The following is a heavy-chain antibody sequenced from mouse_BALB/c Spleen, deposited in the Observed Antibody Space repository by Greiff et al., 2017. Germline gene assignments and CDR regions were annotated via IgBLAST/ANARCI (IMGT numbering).Heavy chain of an antibody. CDR1: GFTFSSYA. J-gene: IGHJ1*01. CDR2: ISSGGSYT. CDR3: ARVDYGNYFDV. V-gene: IGHV5-9-4*01. Sequence: EVKLVESGGGLVKPGGSLKLSCAASGFTFSSYAMSWVRQSPEKRLEWVAEISSGGSYTYYPDTVTGRFTISRDNAKNTLYLEMSSLRSEDTAMYYCARVDYGNYFDVWGAGTTVTVSS. D-gene: IGHD2-1*01.